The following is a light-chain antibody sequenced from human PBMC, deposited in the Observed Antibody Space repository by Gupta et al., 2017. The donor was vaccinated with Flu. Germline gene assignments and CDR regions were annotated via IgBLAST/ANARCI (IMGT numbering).Light chain of an antibody. V-gene: IGLV3-21*02. J-gene: IGLJ3*02. CDR1: NIGTKS. CDR3: QVWDSSSNHRV. Sequence: GLTARIPGGGNNIGTKSVHWYQQKPGQAPVVVVHDDSDRPSGIPERFSGSNSGNTATLTISRVEAGDEADYYCQVWDSSSNHRVFGGGTKLTVL. CDR2: DDS.